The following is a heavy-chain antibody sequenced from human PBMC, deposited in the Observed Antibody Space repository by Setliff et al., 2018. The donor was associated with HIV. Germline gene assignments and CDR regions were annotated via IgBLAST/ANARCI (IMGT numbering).Heavy chain of an antibody. CDR1: GGSVTSYY. CDR2: IHTSGST. CDR3: ARRPSPYYYYDSSGYSGGNVDY. Sequence: PSETLSLTCTVSGGSVTSYYWSWIRQPAGKGLEWIGHIHTSGSTNYNPSLGSRVTISVDTSKNQFSLKLSSLTAADTAVYYCARRPSPYYYYDSSGYSGGNVDYWGQGTLVTVSS. J-gene: IGHJ4*02. V-gene: IGHV4-4*07. D-gene: IGHD3-22*01.